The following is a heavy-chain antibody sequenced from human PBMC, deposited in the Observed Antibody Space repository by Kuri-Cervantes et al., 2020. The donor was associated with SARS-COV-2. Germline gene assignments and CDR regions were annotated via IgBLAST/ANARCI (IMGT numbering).Heavy chain of an antibody. J-gene: IGHJ4*02. CDR1: GFTFSDHY. CDR3: ARGYGYCSGGSCYSGAFFY. V-gene: IGHV3-11*04. CDR2: IRNSGSTI. Sequence: GESLKISCAASGFTFSDHYMSWIRQAPGKGLEWVSYIRNSGSTIYYADSVKGRFTISRDNAKNSLYLQMNSLRAEDTAVYYCARGYGYCSGGSCYSGAFFYWGQGNLVNVSS. D-gene: IGHD2-15*01.